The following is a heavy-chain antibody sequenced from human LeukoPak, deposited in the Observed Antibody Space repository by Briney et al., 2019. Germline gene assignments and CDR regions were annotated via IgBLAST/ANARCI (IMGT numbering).Heavy chain of an antibody. D-gene: IGHD3-3*01. CDR3: AKEIAYYDFWSGYPCYYYGMDV. CDR1: GFTFSSYA. Sequence: GGSLRLSCAASGFTFSSYAMSWVRQAPGKGLEWVSAISGSGGSTYYADSVKGRFTISRDNSKNTLYLQMNSLRAEDTAVYYCAKEIAYYDFWSGYPCYYYGMDVWGQGTTVTVSS. CDR2: ISGSGGST. V-gene: IGHV3-23*01. J-gene: IGHJ6*02.